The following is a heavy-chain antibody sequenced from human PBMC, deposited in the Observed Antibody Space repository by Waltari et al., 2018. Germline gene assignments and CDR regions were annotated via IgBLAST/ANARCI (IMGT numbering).Heavy chain of an antibody. CDR1: GYTFSSSD. CDR3: AKGTYAGASGFDY. CDR2: IWYDGSNK. Sequence: QVQLVQSGGGVVQPGMSLRLSCVASGYTFSSSDMHWVRQAPGKGREGGTYIWYDGSNKYYADSVKGRFTISRDNSKNTVDLQMNSLRVDDTAVYYCAKGTYAGASGFDYWGLGTQVTVSS. V-gene: IGHV3-33*06. D-gene: IGHD2-2*01. J-gene: IGHJ4*02.